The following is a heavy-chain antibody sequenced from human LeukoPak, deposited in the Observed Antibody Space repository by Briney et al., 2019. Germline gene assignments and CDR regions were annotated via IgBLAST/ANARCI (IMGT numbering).Heavy chain of an antibody. V-gene: IGHV1-2*02. CDR2: INPNSGGT. CDR3: ARASSRTRPLIVVVPAAMVNFDY. CDR1: GYTFTGYY. J-gene: IGHJ4*02. Sequence: AAVKVCCKASGYTFTGYYMHWVRQAHGPGLEWMGWINPNSGGTNYAQKFQGRVTMTSDTSISTAYMELSRLRSDDTAVYYCARASSRTRPLIVVVPAAMVNFDYWGQGTLVTVSS. D-gene: IGHD2-2*01.